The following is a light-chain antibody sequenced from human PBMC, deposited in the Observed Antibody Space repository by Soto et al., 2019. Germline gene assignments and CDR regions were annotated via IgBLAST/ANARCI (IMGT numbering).Light chain of an antibody. CDR1: QSVADN. V-gene: IGKV3-11*01. CDR3: QQRSNWPPT. CDR2: GAS. J-gene: IGKJ5*01. Sequence: EVVMTQSPATLSVSPGERVTLSCRSSQSVADNLAWFQQKPGQGPRLLIYGASTRATGIPDRFSGSGSGTDFTLTISSLEPEDFAVYYCQQRSNWPPTFGQGTRLEIK.